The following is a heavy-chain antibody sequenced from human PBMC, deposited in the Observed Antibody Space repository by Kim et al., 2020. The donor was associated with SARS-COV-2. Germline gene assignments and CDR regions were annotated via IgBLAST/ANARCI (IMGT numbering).Heavy chain of an antibody. CDR2: IYYIGST. CDR1: GGSISSYY. V-gene: IGHV4-59*01. Sequence: SETLSLTCSVSGGSISSYYWSWIRQPPGKGLEWIGYIYYIGSTNYNPSLKSRVTISVDTSKNQFSLKLSSVTAADTAVYYCARGFSGPASPFYLWGQGTLVTVSS. D-gene: IGHD1-1*01. CDR3: ARGFSGPASPFYL. J-gene: IGHJ4*02.